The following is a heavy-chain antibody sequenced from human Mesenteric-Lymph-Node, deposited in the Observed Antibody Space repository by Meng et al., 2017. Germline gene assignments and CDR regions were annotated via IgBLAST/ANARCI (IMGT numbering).Heavy chain of an antibody. CDR2: MNPNSGYT. CDR1: GYTFSSYD. Sequence: QVHLVHSVADAKNPAASVKVPCKASGYTFSSYDINWVRQATGQGHEWMGWMNPNSGYTGQAQKFQGRVTMTRNTSISTAYMELSSLRSEDTAVYYCAREEGPSSSWYVDYWGQGTLVTVSS. V-gene: IGHV1-8*01. D-gene: IGHD6-13*01. CDR3: AREEGPSSSWYVDY. J-gene: IGHJ4*02.